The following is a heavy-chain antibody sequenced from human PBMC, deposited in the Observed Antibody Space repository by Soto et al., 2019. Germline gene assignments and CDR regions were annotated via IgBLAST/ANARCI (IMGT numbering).Heavy chain of an antibody. CDR3: ASGGRGYSYGEYYDYGMDV. V-gene: IGHV1-69*01. Sequence: QVQLVQSGAEVKKPGSSVKVSCKASGGTFSSYAISWVRQAPGQGLEWMGGIIPIFGTANYAQKFQGRVTITADESTSTAYMELSSLRSEDTAVYYCASGGRGYSYGEYYDYGMDVWGQGTTVTVSS. CDR2: IIPIFGTA. D-gene: IGHD5-18*01. J-gene: IGHJ6*02. CDR1: GGTFSSYA.